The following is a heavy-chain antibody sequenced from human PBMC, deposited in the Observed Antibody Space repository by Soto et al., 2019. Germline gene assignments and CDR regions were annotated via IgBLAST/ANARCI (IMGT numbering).Heavy chain of an antibody. CDR3: AKEPVHDTIGYRGNWFDP. V-gene: IGHV3-23*01. J-gene: IGHJ5*02. D-gene: IGHD3-22*01. CDR2: ITNGGTT. Sequence: PGGSLRLSCAASGFTFKYFAMNWVRQAPGKGLEWVSTITNGGTTYYADSLKGRFSISRDNPKNTVYLQMNSLRAEDTAIYYCAKEPVHDTIGYRGNWFDPWGQGTLVTVSS. CDR1: GFTFKYFA.